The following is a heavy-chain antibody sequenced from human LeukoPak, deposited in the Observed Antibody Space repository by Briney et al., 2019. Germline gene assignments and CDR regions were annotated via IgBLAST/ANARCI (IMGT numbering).Heavy chain of an antibody. CDR3: ARASPTVVTLDTFAI. CDR2: ISFSSTTI. V-gene: IGHV3-48*02. Sequence: GGSLRLSCAASGFTFSSYSMNWVRQAPGKGLEWISYISFSSTTIYYAESVKVRFTIDRDNDEISLYLQMSSLRDEDTALYYCARASPTVVTLDTFAIWGQGTMVTVSS. D-gene: IGHD4-23*01. CDR1: GFTFSSYS. J-gene: IGHJ3*02.